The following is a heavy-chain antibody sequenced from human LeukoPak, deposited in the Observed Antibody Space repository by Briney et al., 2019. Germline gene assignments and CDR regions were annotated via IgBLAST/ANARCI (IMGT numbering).Heavy chain of an antibody. CDR2: IHHGGDT. CDR3: ARHYTWGTLKYFDV. D-gene: IGHD3-16*01. J-gene: IGHJ2*01. V-gene: IGHV4-4*02. CDR1: GVSLTSSDW. Sequence: PSGTLSLTCSVSGVSLTSSDWWSWVRQSPGRGLEWIGEIHHGGDTNYSPSLKSRLTIFVARSTNQFSLKLNSVTAADMAVYYCARHYTWGTLKYFDVWGRGTLVSVSS.